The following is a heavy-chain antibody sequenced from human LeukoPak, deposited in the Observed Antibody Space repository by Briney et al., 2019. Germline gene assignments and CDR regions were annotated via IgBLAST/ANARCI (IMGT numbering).Heavy chain of an antibody. Sequence: PSEALSLTCAVYGGSFSGYYWSWIRQPPGKGLEWIGEINHSGSTNYNPSLKSRVTMSVDTSKNQFSLKLSSVTAADTAVYYCASPWQQLDYGMDVWGQGTTVTVSS. CDR2: INHSGST. CDR1: GGSFSGYY. D-gene: IGHD6-13*01. V-gene: IGHV4-34*01. J-gene: IGHJ6*02. CDR3: ASPWQQLDYGMDV.